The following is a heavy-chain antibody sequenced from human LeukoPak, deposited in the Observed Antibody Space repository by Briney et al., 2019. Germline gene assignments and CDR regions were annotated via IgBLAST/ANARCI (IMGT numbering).Heavy chain of an antibody. CDR1: GFTFSNAW. D-gene: IGHD6-19*01. V-gene: IGHV3-15*01. Sequence: GGSLRLSCSASGFTFSNAWMSWVRQAPGKGLEWVGRIKSKTDGGTTDYAAPVKGRFTISRDDSKNTLYLQMNSLKTEDIAVYYCTTGGAVAPTGYWGQGTLVTVSS. CDR2: IKSKTDGGTT. CDR3: TTGGAVAPTGY. J-gene: IGHJ4*02.